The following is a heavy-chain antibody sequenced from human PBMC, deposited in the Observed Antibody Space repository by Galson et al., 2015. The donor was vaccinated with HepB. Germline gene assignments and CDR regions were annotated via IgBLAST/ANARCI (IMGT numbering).Heavy chain of an antibody. J-gene: IGHJ1*01. Sequence: SLRLSCAASGFSFSTYAMSWVRQAPGKGLEWVSAVSGSGGSKFHADSVKGRFTVSRDNSRNTLYLQMNCLRVEDTAVYYCVRDLSCNGGGCEYFQHWGQGTLVTVSS. D-gene: IGHD2-15*01. V-gene: IGHV3-23*01. CDR3: VRDLSCNGGGCEYFQH. CDR1: GFSFSTYA. CDR2: VSGSGGSK.